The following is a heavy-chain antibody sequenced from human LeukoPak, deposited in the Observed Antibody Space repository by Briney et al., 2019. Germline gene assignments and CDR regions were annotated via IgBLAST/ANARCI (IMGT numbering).Heavy chain of an antibody. CDR1: GYTFTGYY. CDR2: INPNSGGT. J-gene: IGHJ3*02. D-gene: IGHD3-3*01. V-gene: IGHV1-2*02. CDR3: ASSGPTIFGVVILDAFDI. Sequence: ASVKVSCKASGYTFTGYYMHWVRQAPGQGREWMGWINPNSGGTNYAQKFQGRVTMTRDTSISTAYMELSRLRSDDTAVYYCASSGPTIFGVVILDAFDIWGQGTMVTVSS.